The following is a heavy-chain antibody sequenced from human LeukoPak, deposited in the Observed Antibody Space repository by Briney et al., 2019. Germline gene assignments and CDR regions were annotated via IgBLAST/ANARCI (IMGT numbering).Heavy chain of an antibody. CDR2: INHSGST. D-gene: IGHD3-10*01. V-gene: IGHV4-34*01. Sequence: SETLSLTCAVCGGSFSGYYWSWIRQPPGKGLEWIGEINHSGSTNYNPSLKSRVTISVDTSKNQFSLKLSSVTAADTAVYYCARGGMYYYGSGSYFQAYYYYGMDVWGQGTTVTVSS. CDR3: ARGGMYYYGSGSYFQAYYYYGMDV. CDR1: GGSFSGYY. J-gene: IGHJ6*02.